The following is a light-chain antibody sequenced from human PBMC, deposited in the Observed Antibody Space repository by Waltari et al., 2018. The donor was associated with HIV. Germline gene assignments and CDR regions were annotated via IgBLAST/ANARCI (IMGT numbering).Light chain of an antibody. J-gene: IGKJ2*01. CDR1: QGVRNA. V-gene: IGKV1-13*02. CDR2: DAS. Sequence: AIQLAQSPSSLSAYVGDRVTLTRRASQGVRNALAWYQQKPGRPPKLLIYDASTLEGGVPSRFSGSLSGTDFNLTISNLQPEDSATYYCQQFRTYPRTFGQGATLEIK. CDR3: QQFRTYPRT.